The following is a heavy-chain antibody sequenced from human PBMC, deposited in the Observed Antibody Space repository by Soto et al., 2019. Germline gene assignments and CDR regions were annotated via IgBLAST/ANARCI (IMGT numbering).Heavy chain of an antibody. J-gene: IGHJ4*02. CDR1: GFTFTRYS. CDR3: ARESQDLTSNFDY. V-gene: IGHV3-21*06. Sequence: GGSLRLSCAASGFTFTRYSMNWVRQAPGKGLEWVSSISSTTNYIYYGDSMKGRFTISRDNAKNSLYLEMNSLRAEDTAVYYCARESQDLTSNFDYWGQATLLTFST. CDR2: ISSTTNYI.